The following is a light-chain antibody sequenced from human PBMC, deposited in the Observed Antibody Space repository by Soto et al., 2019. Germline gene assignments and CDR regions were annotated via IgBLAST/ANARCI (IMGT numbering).Light chain of an antibody. CDR3: SSYTSSSTVL. J-gene: IGLJ2*01. Sequence: QSALTQPASVSGSPGQSITISRTCTGSGFGCYNYVSWYQQHPGEAPKLMIYVVSDRPSGVSNRFSGSKSGNTASLTISGLQAEDEAEYYCSSYTSSSTVLVGGGTTLTVL. V-gene: IGLV2-14*01. CDR1: GSGFGCYNY. CDR2: VVS.